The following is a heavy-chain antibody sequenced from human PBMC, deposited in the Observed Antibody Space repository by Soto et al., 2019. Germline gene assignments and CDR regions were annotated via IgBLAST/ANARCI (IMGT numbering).Heavy chain of an antibody. J-gene: IGHJ6*03. Sequence: AASVKVSCKASGYTFTSYDINWVRQATGQGLEWMGWMNPNSGNTGYAQKLQGRVTMTRNTSISTAYMELSSLRSEDTAVYYCAGGLIPVYYCYYDCMDVWGKVITVTVS. CDR3: AGGLIPVYYCYYDCMDV. D-gene: IGHD3-16*01. V-gene: IGHV1-8*01. CDR1: GYTFTSYD. CDR2: MNPNSGNT.